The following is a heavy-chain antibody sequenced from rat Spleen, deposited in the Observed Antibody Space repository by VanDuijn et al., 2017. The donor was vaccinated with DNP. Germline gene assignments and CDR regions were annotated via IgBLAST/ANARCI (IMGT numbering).Heavy chain of an antibody. D-gene: IGHD1-7*01. CDR2: ISYSGST. V-gene: IGHV3-1*01. CDR1: GYSITTNY. CDR3: ARHTIGMDY. J-gene: IGHJ2*01. Sequence: EVQLQESGPGLVKPSQSLSLTCSVTGYSITTNYWAWIRKFPGNRMEWIGLISYSGSTGYNPSLKSRISITRDTSKNQFFLQLNSVTTEDTGTYYCARHTIGMDYWGQGVMVTVSS.